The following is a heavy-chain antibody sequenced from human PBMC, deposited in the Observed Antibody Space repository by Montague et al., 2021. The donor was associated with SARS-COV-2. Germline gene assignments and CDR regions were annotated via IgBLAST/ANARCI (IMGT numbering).Heavy chain of an antibody. J-gene: IGHJ5*02. CDR3: ARHITYTYYYGSRSYYKGSRFEP. D-gene: IGHD3-10*01. V-gene: IGHV4-59*08. Sequence: SETLSLTCTVSGGSISSYYWSWIRQPPGKGLEWIGYIYYSGSTNYNPSLESRVTISVDTSKNQFSLKLSSVTAADTAVYYCARHITYTYYYGSRSYYKGSRFEPWGQGTLVSVAS. CDR1: GGSISSYY. CDR2: IYYSGST.